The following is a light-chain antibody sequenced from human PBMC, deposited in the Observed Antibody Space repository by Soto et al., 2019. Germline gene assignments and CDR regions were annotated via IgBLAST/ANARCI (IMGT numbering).Light chain of an antibody. V-gene: IGKV1-5*03. CDR3: QQYRGYRA. J-gene: IGKJ1*01. Sequence: DIQMTQSPSTLSGSVGDRVTITFRASQTISSWLAWYQQKPGQAPKLLISKASSLESGVPSRFSGSGSGTEFTLTISSLQPDDSATYYCQQYRGYRAFGQGTKVDIK. CDR1: QTISSW. CDR2: KAS.